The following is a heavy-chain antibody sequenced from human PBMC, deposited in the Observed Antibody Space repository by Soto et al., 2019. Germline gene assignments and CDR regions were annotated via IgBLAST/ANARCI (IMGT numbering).Heavy chain of an antibody. Sequence: EVQLVESGGGLVQPGGSLRLSCAASGFTFWTYWMRWFSQAPGKGLEWVASIKQDGSEGPYVDSVKGRFTISRDNAKNSVYLQMNGLKTEDTAVYYCARLASYLDVWGKGTTVTVSS. CDR1: GFTFWTYW. J-gene: IGHJ6*03. CDR3: ARLASYLDV. CDR2: IKQDGSEG. V-gene: IGHV3-7*01.